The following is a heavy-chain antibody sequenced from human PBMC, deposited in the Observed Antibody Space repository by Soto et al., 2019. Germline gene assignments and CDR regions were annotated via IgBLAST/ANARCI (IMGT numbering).Heavy chain of an antibody. CDR2: ISSSSSYI. J-gene: IGHJ6*02. Sequence: GGSLRLSCAASGFTFSSYSMNLVRQAPGKGLEWVSSISSSSSYIYYADSVKGRFTISRDNAKNSLYLQMNSLRAEDTAVYYCARDPNSSGYYSPRLGYYYGMDVWGQGTTVTVSS. CDR1: GFTFSSYS. CDR3: ARDPNSSGYYSPRLGYYYGMDV. V-gene: IGHV3-21*01. D-gene: IGHD3-22*01.